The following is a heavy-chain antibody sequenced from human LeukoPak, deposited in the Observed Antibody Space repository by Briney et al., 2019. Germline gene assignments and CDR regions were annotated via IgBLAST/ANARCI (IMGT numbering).Heavy chain of an antibody. CDR2: IIPIFGTA. CDR3: ARALSGYSYGPPDYYYYYMDV. Sequence: ASVKVSCKASGGTFSSYAISWVRQAPGQGLEWMGGIIPIFGTANYAQKFQGRVTITTDESTSTAYMELSSLRSEDTAVYYCARALSGYSYGPPDYYYYYMDVWGEGTTVTVSS. J-gene: IGHJ6*03. D-gene: IGHD5-18*01. V-gene: IGHV1-69*05. CDR1: GGTFSSYA.